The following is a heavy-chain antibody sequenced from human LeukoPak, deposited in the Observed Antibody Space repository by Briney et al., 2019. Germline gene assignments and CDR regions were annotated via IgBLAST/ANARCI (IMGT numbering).Heavy chain of an antibody. V-gene: IGHV3-30*03. CDR2: ISYDGSKE. J-gene: IGHJ4*02. D-gene: IGHD5-18*01. Sequence: GRALRLSCAASGFTFRDYGMHWVRQAPGKGLEWLAVISYDGSKEYYADSVKGRFTISRDNSKNTVYLQMNSLRAEDTAVYYCARGGDTYGREDYWGQGTLVTVSS. CDR3: ARGGDTYGREDY. CDR1: GFTFRDYG.